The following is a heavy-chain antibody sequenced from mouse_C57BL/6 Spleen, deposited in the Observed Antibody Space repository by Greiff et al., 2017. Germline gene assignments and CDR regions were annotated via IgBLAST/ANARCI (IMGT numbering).Heavy chain of an antibody. CDR2: ISSGGSYT. Sequence: DVLLVESGGDLVKPGGSLKLSCAASGFTFSSYGMSWVRQTPDKRLEWVATISSGGSYTYYPDRVKGRFTISRDNAKHTRYLQMSSLKSEDTAMYYCARRIYDGYPTGTDYWGQGTTLTVSS. D-gene: IGHD2-3*01. CDR1: GFTFSSYG. J-gene: IGHJ2*01. CDR3: ARRIYDGYPTGTDY. V-gene: IGHV5-6*01.